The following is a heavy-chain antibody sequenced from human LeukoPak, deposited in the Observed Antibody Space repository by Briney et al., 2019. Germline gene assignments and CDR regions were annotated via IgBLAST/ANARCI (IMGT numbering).Heavy chain of an antibody. V-gene: IGHV3-15*07. D-gene: IGHD1-26*01. CDR2: IKNEHYGGTA. Sequence: GGSLRLSCVGSGFSFISVWLNWVRQTPGKGLEWVGRIKNEHYGGTADYNEAIKGRFTISRDDSKNTLYLQMNSLRAEDTAVYHCAKDLNPREAGATIDYWGQGTLVTVSS. CDR1: GFSFISVW. J-gene: IGHJ4*02. CDR3: AKDLNPREAGATIDY.